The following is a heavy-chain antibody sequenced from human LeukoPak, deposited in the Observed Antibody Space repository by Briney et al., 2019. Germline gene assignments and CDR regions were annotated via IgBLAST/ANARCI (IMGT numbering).Heavy chain of an antibody. CDR1: RFTFNTYT. Sequence: VGSLRLSCAASRFTFNTYTMNWVREAPGKGLGWGSYISGSSGIIDYADSVRGRFTISRDNAKNSLYLQMDSLRAEDTAVYYCARSPLPGPYYFDYWGEGTLVTVSS. D-gene: IGHD1-14*01. J-gene: IGHJ4*02. CDR3: ARSPLPGPYYFDY. V-gene: IGHV3-48*01. CDR2: ISGSSGII.